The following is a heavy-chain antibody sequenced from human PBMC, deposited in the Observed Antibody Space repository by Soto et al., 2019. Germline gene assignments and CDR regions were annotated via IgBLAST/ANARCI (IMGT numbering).Heavy chain of an antibody. D-gene: IGHD3-10*01. V-gene: IGHV4-31*03. CDR1: GGSISSGGYY. J-gene: IGHJ6*02. CDR3: ARTGDYYGSGSYYYYYYYGMDV. CDR2: IYYSGST. Sequence: PSETLSLTCTVSGGSISSGGYYWSWIRQHPGKGLEWIGYIYYSGSTYYNPSLKSRVTISVDTSKNQFSLKLSSVTAADTAVYYCARTGDYYGSGSYYYYYYYGMDVWGQGTTVTV.